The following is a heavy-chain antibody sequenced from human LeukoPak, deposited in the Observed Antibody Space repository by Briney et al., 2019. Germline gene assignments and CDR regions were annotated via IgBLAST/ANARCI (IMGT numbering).Heavy chain of an antibody. J-gene: IGHJ4*02. CDR3: ASLLTYFDY. D-gene: IGHD3-9*01. CDR2: IYYSGST. V-gene: IGHV4-39*01. CDR1: GVSISSSSYH. Sequence: SETLSLTCSVSGVSISSSSYHWGWIRQPPGKGLEWIASIYYSGSTYYSPSLKSRVTISVDTSKNQFSLKMSSVIAADTAVYYCASLLTYFDYWGQGALLTVSS.